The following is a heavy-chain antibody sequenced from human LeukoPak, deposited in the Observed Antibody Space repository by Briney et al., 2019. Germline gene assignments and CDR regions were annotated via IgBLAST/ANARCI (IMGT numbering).Heavy chain of an antibody. CDR2: INAYNGNT. Sequence: ASVKVSCKASGYTFTGYYMHWVRQAPGQGLEWMGWINAYNGNTDYAQRVQGRVTMTTDTSTSTAYMELRSLRSDDTAVYYCARDRHIAAAVYYYYMDVWGEGTPVTVSS. V-gene: IGHV1-18*04. CDR3: ARDRHIAAAVYYYYMDV. J-gene: IGHJ6*03. D-gene: IGHD6-13*01. CDR1: GYTFTGYY.